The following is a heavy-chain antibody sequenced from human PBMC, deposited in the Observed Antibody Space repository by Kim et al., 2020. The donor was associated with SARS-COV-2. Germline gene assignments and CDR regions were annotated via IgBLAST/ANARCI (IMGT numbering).Heavy chain of an antibody. CDR3: ASLSTVYVCDKVDY. J-gene: IGHJ4*02. V-gene: IGHV3-74*01. CDR1: GFTFSSYW. Sequence: GGSLRLSCVASGFTFSSYWMHWVRQAPGKGLVWVSRVNSDGSSTSYADSAKGRFTISRDNARNTMYLQLNSLRADDTAVYDCASLSTVYVCDKVDYWGQRALGTVSS. D-gene: IGHD3-16*01. CDR2: VNSDGSST.